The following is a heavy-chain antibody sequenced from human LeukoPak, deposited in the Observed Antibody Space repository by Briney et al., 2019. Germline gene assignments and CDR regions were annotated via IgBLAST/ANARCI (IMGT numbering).Heavy chain of an antibody. J-gene: IGHJ6*02. CDR1: GGSISSYY. CDR2: IYYSGST. V-gene: IGHV4-59*01. D-gene: IGHD6-13*01. CDR3: ARDSKRGSSSWYPSKPYYYYYGMDV. Sequence: SETLSLTCTVSGGSISSYYWSWIRQPPGKGLEWIGYIYYSGSTNYNPSLKSRVTISVDTSKNQFSLKLSSVTAADTAVYYCARDSKRGSSSWYPSKPYYYYYGMDVWGQGTTVTVSS.